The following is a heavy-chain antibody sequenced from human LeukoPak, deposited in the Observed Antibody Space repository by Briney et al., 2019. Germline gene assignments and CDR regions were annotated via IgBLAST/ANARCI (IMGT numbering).Heavy chain of an antibody. D-gene: IGHD6-19*01. V-gene: IGHV3-30*18. J-gene: IGHJ4*02. Sequence: GSLRLSCAVSGFTFSSYAMHWVRQAPGKGLEWVAVVSYDGSNKYYADSVKGRFTISRDNSKNTLYLQMNSLRAEDTAVYYCAKDLRTIVAVAGTLDYWGQGTLVTVSS. CDR1: GFTFSSYA. CDR3: AKDLRTIVAVAGTLDY. CDR2: VSYDGSNK.